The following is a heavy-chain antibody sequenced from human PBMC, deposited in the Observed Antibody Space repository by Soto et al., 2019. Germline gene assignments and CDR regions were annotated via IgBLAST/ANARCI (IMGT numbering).Heavy chain of an antibody. J-gene: IGHJ3*02. CDR2: VNPNSGNT. Sequence: ASVKVSCKASGYTFTSYDINWVRQATGQGLEWMGWVNPNSGNTGYAQKFQGRVTMTRNTSISTAYMELSSLRSEDTAVYYCARGRFYYGSVHDAFDIWGQGTMVTVSS. V-gene: IGHV1-8*01. D-gene: IGHD3-10*01. CDR1: GYTFTSYD. CDR3: ARGRFYYGSVHDAFDI.